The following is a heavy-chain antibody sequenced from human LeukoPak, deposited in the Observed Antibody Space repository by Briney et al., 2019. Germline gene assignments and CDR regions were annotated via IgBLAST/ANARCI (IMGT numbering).Heavy chain of an antibody. V-gene: IGHV3-74*01. CDR2: INSDGSST. Sequence: GGALRHSRVGSRFTLSIPWMYWVRQAPGKGGGWVSRINSDGSSTSYADSVKGRFTISRDNAKNTLYLQMNRLRGEDIAVYYCAKEDVGGWYGVDYWGQGTLVTVSS. CDR1: RFTLSIPW. CDR3: AKEDVGGWYGVDY. J-gene: IGHJ4*02. D-gene: IGHD6-19*01.